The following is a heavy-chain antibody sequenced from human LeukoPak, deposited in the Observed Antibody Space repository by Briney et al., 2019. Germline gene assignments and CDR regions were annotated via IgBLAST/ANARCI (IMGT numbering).Heavy chain of an antibody. V-gene: IGHV3-30*02. CDR2: IRYDGSNK. D-gene: IGHD2-2*01. Sequence: GGSLRLSCAASGFTFSSYGMHWVRQAPGKGLEWVAFIRYDGSNKYYADSVKGRFTISRDNSKNTLYLQMNSLRAEDTAVYYCAKDTVVVPAADQNYWGQGTLVTVSS. CDR1: GFTFSSYG. J-gene: IGHJ4*02. CDR3: AKDTVVVPAADQNY.